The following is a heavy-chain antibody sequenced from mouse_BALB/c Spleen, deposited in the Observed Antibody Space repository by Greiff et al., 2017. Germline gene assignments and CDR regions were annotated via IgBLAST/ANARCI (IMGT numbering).Heavy chain of an antibody. V-gene: IGHV1S132*01. D-gene: IGHD2-4*01. CDR2: IFPGTGTT. Sequence: QVQLQQSGAELVKPGASVKLSCKTSGYTFTSYWIQWVKQRPGQGLGWIGEIFPGTGTTYYNDKFKGKATLTIDTSSSTAYMQLSSLTSEDSAVYFCARGAYYDYDYYAMDYWGQGTSVTVSS. CDR1: GYTFTSYW. CDR3: ARGAYYDYDYYAMDY. J-gene: IGHJ4*01.